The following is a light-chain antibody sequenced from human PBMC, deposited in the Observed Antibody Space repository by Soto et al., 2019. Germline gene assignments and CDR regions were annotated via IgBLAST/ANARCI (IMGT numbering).Light chain of an antibody. CDR3: QQSYSTPFT. CDR2: AAA. V-gene: IGKV1-39*01. J-gene: IGKJ3*01. CDR1: QSISTY. Sequence: DIQMTQSPSSLSASVGDRVTITCPARQSISTYLNWYQQKPGKAPKVMIHAAASLQSGVPSRFSGSGSGTDFTLTISSLQPEDFGTYYCQQSYSTPFTFAPGTKVDIK.